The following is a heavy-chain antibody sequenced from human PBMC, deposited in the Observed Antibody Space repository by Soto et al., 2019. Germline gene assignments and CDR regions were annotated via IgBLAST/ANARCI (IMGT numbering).Heavy chain of an antibody. D-gene: IGHD6-19*01. V-gene: IGHV3-9*01. CDR3: AKDISTGIAVAGPGY. CDR2: ISWNSGSI. J-gene: IGHJ4*02. Sequence: PGGSLRLSCSASGFTVGDDSMHWVRQAPGKGLEWVSGISWNSGSIGYADSEKGRFTISRDNAKNYLYLQMNSLRAEDTALYYCAKDISTGIAVAGPGYWGQGT. CDR1: GFTVGDDS.